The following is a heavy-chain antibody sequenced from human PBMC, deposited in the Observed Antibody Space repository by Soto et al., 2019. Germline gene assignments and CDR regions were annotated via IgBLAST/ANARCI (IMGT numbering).Heavy chain of an antibody. CDR2: INPNSGGT. V-gene: IGHV1-2*04. J-gene: IGHJ6*02. CDR1: GYTFTGYD. CDR3: ARSQLLLFGELSPGMDV. Sequence: ASVKVSCKASGYTFTGYDMHWVRQAPGQGLEWMGWINPNSGGTNYAQKFQGWVTMTRDTSISTAYMELSRLRSDDTAVYYCARSQLLLFGELSPGMDVWGQGTTVTVSS. D-gene: IGHD3-10*01.